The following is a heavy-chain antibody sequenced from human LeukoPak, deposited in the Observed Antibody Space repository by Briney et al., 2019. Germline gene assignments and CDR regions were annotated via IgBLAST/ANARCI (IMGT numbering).Heavy chain of an antibody. V-gene: IGHV5-51*01. CDR3: AKYGPYSGSYNY. J-gene: IGHJ4*02. CDR1: GYNFATDW. Sequence: GESLKISCKGSGYNFATDWIAWVRQMPGKGLEWMGIIFPSDSDTRYSPSFQGQVTISADKSFSTAYLQWNSLKASDTAMYYCAKYGPYSGSYNYWGQGTLVTVSS. D-gene: IGHD1-26*01. CDR2: IFPSDSDT.